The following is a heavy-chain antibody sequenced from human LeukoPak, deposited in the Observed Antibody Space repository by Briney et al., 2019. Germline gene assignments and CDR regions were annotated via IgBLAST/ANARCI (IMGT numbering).Heavy chain of an antibody. V-gene: IGHV3-53*01. Sequence: GGSLRLSCAASGFTVSSNEMSWVRQAPGKGLEWVSVIYSGGSTYYADSVKGRFTISRDNSKNTLYLQMNSLRAEDTAVYYCARFYGSGSSDAFDIWGQGTMVTVSS. D-gene: IGHD3-10*01. CDR3: ARFYGSGSSDAFDI. CDR2: IYSGGST. CDR1: GFTVSSNE. J-gene: IGHJ3*02.